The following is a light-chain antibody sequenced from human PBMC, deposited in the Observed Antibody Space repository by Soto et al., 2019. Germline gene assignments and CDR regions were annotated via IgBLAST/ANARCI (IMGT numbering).Light chain of an antibody. Sequence: EIVLTPSPGTLSLSPGERATLSCTVSQSVSSSYLAWYQQKPGQAPRLLIYGASSRATGIPDRFSGSGSGTDFTLTISRLEPEDFAVYYCQQYGSSPRTFGQGTKVDIK. CDR2: GAS. CDR3: QQYGSSPRT. V-gene: IGKV3-20*01. J-gene: IGKJ1*01. CDR1: QSVSSSY.